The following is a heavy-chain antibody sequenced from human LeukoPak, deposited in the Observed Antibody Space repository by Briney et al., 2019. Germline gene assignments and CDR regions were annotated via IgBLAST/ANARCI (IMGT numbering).Heavy chain of an antibody. Sequence: ASVKVSCKASGYTFTGDYMHWVRQAPGQGLECMGWINPNSGGTNYAQKFQGRVTMTRDTSISTAYMELSRLRSDDTAVYYCARGSWLFPYYYGMDVWGQGTTVTVSS. CDR3: ARGSWLFPYYYGMDV. CDR2: INPNSGGT. J-gene: IGHJ6*02. V-gene: IGHV1-2*02. CDR1: GYTFTGDY. D-gene: IGHD3-9*01.